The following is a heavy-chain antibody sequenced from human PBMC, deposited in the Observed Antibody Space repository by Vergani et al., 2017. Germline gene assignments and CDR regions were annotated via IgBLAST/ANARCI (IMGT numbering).Heavy chain of an antibody. D-gene: IGHD1-14*01. CDR3: ARQGLGAGGAFDI. J-gene: IGHJ3*02. V-gene: IGHV4-39*01. Sequence: QLQLQQSGPGLVKPSETLFLTCTVSADSISSGSYYWGWIRQPPGKSLEWIGSIYYSGLTYYNPSLKSRVAISVDTSKNQFSLKLSSVTAADTAVYYCARQGLGAGGAFDIWGQGTMVTVSS. CDR2: IYYSGLT. CDR1: ADSISSGSYY.